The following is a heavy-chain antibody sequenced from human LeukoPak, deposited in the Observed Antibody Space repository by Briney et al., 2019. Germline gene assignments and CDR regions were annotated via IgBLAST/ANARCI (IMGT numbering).Heavy chain of an antibody. D-gene: IGHD3-22*01. Sequence: SGTLSLTCGVYGGSFSGYVWSWIRQPPGKGLQWIGEINHSGSTTYNPSLKSQVTISLDTSRNQFSLKLTSVTAADTAVSYFAKTPVVTLSAFDIWGQGTLVTVSS. V-gene: IGHV4-34*01. CDR1: GGSFSGYV. J-gene: IGHJ3*02. CDR2: INHSGST. CDR3: AKTPVVTLSAFDI.